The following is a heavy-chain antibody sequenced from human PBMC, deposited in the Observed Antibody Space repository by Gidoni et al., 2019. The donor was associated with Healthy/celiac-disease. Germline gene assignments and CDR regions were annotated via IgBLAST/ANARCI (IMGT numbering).Heavy chain of an antibody. J-gene: IGHJ4*02. Sequence: SWVRQAPGKGLEWVSAISGSGGSTYYADSVKGPFTISRDNSKNTMYLQMHSLRAEDTAVYYCANGVATVVTPLDYWGQGTLVTVSS. V-gene: IGHV3-23*01. D-gene: IGHD5-12*01. CDR2: ISGSGGST. CDR3: ANGVATVVTPLDY.